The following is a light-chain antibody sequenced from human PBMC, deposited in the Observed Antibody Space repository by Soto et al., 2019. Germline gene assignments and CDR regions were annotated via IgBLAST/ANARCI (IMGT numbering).Light chain of an antibody. CDR2: ETS. J-gene: IGKJ1*01. Sequence: DIQMTQSPSTLSASVGDRVTITCRASRSISNWLAWYQQKPGKGPKLLMYETSSLDSGVPPRFSGSGSGTEFTLTIRSLQPDDFSTYYCQQYNSYWTFGQGTKVEIK. CDR3: QQYNSYWT. V-gene: IGKV1-5*03. CDR1: RSISNW.